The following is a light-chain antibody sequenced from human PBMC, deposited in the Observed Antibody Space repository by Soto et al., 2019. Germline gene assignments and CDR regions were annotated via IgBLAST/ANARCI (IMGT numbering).Light chain of an antibody. J-gene: IGKJ1*01. CDR3: QQRSNWPWT. CDR1: QSVSKY. V-gene: IGKV3-11*01. CDR2: DAS. Sequence: EIVLTQSPATLSLSPGERATLSCRASQSVSKYLAWYQQKPAQAPRLLIYDASNRATDIPARFSGSGSGTDFTLTISSLEPEDFAVYYFQQRSNWPWTFGQGTKVEIK.